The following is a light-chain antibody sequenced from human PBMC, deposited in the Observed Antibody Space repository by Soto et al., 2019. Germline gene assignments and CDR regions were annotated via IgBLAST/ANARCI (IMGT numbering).Light chain of an antibody. V-gene: IGKV1-5*01. CDR2: DAS. CDR1: QSISTW. J-gene: IGKJ5*01. CDR3: QEYNSYSYT. Sequence: DIQMTQSPSTLSASVGDRVTITCRASQSISTWLAWYQKKPGKAPNLLIYDASSLHSGVPSRFSGSGSGTEFTLTISSLQPDDSATYYCQEYNSYSYTFGQGTRLEIK.